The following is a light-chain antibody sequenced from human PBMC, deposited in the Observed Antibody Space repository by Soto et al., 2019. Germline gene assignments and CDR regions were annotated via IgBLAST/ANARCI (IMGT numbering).Light chain of an antibody. V-gene: IGKV4-1*01. J-gene: IGKJ4*01. CDR1: QSVLHSSNNRNY. Sequence: DIVMTQSPDSLAVSLGERATINCKSSQSVLHSSNNRNYLAWYQQKPGQPPKLLIYWASTRKSGVPDRFSGSGSGPDFTLSISSLQAEDVAVYYCQQYYITPPVTFGGGTKVAIK. CDR2: WAS. CDR3: QQYYITPPVT.